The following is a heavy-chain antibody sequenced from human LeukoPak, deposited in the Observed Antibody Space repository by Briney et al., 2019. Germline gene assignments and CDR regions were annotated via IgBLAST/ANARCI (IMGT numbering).Heavy chain of an antibody. J-gene: IGHJ6*03. CDR3: ARARGSGSYYGHDYYYYHYMDV. CDR1: GDTFTTDY. Sequence: ASVKVSCKASGDTFTTDYIHWVRQGPGQGPEWMGVSNPSGGSTTNAQKFQGRVTMTRDTSTSTVYMELSSLRSEDTAIYYCARARGSGSYYGHDYYYYHYMDVWGRGTTVTVSS. D-gene: IGHD3-10*01. CDR2: SNPSGGST. V-gene: IGHV1-46*01.